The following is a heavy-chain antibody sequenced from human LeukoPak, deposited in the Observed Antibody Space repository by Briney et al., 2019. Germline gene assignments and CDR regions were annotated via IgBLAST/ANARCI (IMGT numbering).Heavy chain of an antibody. CDR3: AKDPDQPLLYPKGWFDP. J-gene: IGHJ5*02. D-gene: IGHD2-2*02. CDR1: GFTFNNYA. CDR2: ISGSGGST. V-gene: IGHV3-23*01. Sequence: GGSLRLSCAASGFTFNNYAMSWVRQAPGKGLEWVSAISGSGGSTYYADSVKGRFTISRDNSKNTRYLQMNSLRAEDTAVYYCAKDPDQPLLYPKGWFDPWGQGTLVTVSS.